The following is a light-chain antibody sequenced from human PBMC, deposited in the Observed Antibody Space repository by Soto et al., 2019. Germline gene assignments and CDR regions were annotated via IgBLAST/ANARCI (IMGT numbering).Light chain of an antibody. V-gene: IGKV2-28*01. CDR1: QSLLHSNGYNY. CDR2: LGS. Sequence: DIVMTQSPLSLPVTPGEPASISCRSSQSLLHSNGYNYLDWYLQKPGQSPQLLIYLGSNRASGVPDKFSGNGSGTNFKLKIRRVEAGDGGVYYCNQALTTITFRQGTRLEIK. CDR3: NQALTTIT. J-gene: IGKJ5*01.